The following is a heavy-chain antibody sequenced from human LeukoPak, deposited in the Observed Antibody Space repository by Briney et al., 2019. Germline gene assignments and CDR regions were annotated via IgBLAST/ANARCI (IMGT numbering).Heavy chain of an antibody. D-gene: IGHD6-19*01. V-gene: IGHV3-64D*06. Sequence: PGGSLRLSCPASGFTFSSYAMHWVRQAPGKGLEYVSTISSNGGSTYYADSVKGRFTISRDNSKNTLYLQMSSLRAEDTAVYYCVKGLAVAGFTNWFDPWGQGTLVTVPS. CDR3: VKGLAVAGFTNWFDP. J-gene: IGHJ5*02. CDR2: ISSNGGST. CDR1: GFTFSSYA.